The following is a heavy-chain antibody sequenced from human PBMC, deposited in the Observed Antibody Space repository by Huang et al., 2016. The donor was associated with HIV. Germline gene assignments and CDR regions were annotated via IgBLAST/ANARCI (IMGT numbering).Heavy chain of an antibody. CDR1: GFTFTSYS. Sequence: EVQLVESGGGLVQPGGSLRLSCAASGFTFTSYSMNWVRQAPGKGLEWVSYSSSTTSTIYYADAVKGRFTISRDNAKNSLYLQMNSLRDEDTAVYYCAREDDYVWGSYRYKYFDYWGQGTLVTVSS. CDR2: SSSTTSTI. D-gene: IGHD3-16*02. CDR3: AREDDYVWGSYRYKYFDY. J-gene: IGHJ4*02. V-gene: IGHV3-48*02.